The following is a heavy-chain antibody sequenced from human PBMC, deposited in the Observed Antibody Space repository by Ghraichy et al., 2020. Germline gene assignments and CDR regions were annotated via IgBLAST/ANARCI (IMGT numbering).Heavy chain of an antibody. J-gene: IGHJ6*02. CDR2: IYVTGST. Sequence: SETLSLTCTVSGDSLDTYYWTWIRQPAGRGLEWIGRIYVTGSTNSNPSLKSRVTMSMDVSRNQFSLRLSSVTAADTGVYYCGREWGLAATRMVDVWGQGTTVTVSS. V-gene: IGHV4-4*07. CDR1: GDSLDTYY. D-gene: IGHD2-15*01. CDR3: GREWGLAATRMVDV.